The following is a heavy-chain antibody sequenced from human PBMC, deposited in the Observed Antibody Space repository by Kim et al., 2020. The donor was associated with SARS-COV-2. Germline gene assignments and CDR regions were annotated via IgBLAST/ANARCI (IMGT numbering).Heavy chain of an antibody. Sequence: ASVKVSCKASGYTFTSYAMNWVRQAPGQGLEWMGWINTNTGNPTYAQGFTGRFVFSLDTSASTAYLQISSLKAEDTAVYYCARGDYDFWSGYYYYWGQGTLVTVSS. CDR1: GYTFTSYA. CDR2: INTNTGNP. D-gene: IGHD3-3*01. V-gene: IGHV7-4-1*02. J-gene: IGHJ4*02. CDR3: ARGDYDFWSGYYYY.